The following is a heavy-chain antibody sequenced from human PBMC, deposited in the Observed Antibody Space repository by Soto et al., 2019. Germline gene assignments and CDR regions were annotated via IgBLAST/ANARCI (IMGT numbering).Heavy chain of an antibody. V-gene: IGHV4-59*01. J-gene: IGHJ5*02. CDR1: GVSISSYY. D-gene: IGHD6-19*01. CDR2: IYYSEST. CDR3: ARDSSGWYSGGFDP. Sequence: SDTLSLTCPFSGVSISSYYLSWIRQPPGKGLEWIGYIYYSESTNYNPSLKSRVTISVDTSKNQFSLKLSSVTAADTAVYYCARDSSGWYSGGFDPWGQGTLVTVSS.